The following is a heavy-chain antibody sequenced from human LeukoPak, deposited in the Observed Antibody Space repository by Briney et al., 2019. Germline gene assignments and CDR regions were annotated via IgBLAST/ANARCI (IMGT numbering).Heavy chain of an antibody. CDR1: GYTFTGYY. Sequence: GASVKVSCKASGYTFTGYYMHWVRQAPGQGLEWMGWINPNSGGTNYAQKFQGRVTMTRDTSISTAYMELSRLRSDDTAVYYCARAIELRGLDYYDSSGYFDYWGQGTLVTVSS. D-gene: IGHD3-22*01. CDR2: INPNSGGT. J-gene: IGHJ4*02. V-gene: IGHV1-2*02. CDR3: ARAIELRGLDYYDSSGYFDY.